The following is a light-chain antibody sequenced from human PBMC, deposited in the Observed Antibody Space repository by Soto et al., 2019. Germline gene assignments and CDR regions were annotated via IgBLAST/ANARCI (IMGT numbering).Light chain of an antibody. J-gene: IGKJ1*01. CDR1: PDINNF. Sequence: DIQMTQSPSSLSASVGDRVTITCRASPDINNFLAWYQHKPGKVPNVLIYAASTLQSGVPSRLSGSGSGTDFTLTISSLEPEDVATCYCQKYNNAPWTFGQGTKVEIK. CDR2: AAS. V-gene: IGKV1-27*01. CDR3: QKYNNAPWT.